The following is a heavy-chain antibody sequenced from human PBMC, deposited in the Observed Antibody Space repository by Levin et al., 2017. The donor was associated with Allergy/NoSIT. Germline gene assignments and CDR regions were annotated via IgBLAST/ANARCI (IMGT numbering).Heavy chain of an antibody. CDR1: GGSVSSGSYY. D-gene: IGHD3-10*01. CDR2: IFYSGST. J-gene: IGHJ6*02. Sequence: PSETLSLTCTVSGGSVSSGSYYWSWIRQPPGTGLEWIGYIFYSGSTNYNPSLKSRVTISLDTSKNQFSLKLSSVTAADTAVYYCARANYYGSGSYYKDYYYGMDVWGQGTTVTVSS. CDR3: ARANYYGSGSYYKDYYYGMDV. V-gene: IGHV4-61*01.